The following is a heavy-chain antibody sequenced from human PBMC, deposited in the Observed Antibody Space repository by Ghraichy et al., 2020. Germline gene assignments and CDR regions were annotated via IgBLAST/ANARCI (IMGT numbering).Heavy chain of an antibody. Sequence: SETLSLTCTVSGGSISSSSYYWGWIRQPPGKGLEWIGSIYYSGSTYYNPSLKSRVTISVDTSKNQFSLKLSSVTAADTAVYYCARLGRLYDIPRGFDPWGQGTLVTVSS. V-gene: IGHV4-39*01. CDR3: ARLGRLYDIPRGFDP. J-gene: IGHJ5*02. CDR1: GGSISSSSYY. CDR2: IYYSGST. D-gene: IGHD3-9*01.